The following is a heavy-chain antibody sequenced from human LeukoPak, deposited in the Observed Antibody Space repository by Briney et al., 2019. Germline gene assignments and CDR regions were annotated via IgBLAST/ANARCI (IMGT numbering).Heavy chain of an antibody. Sequence: MPSETLSLTCTVSGGSISSYYWSWIRQPPGKGLEWIGYVYYSGSTNYNPSLKSRVTISVDTSKNQFSLKLSSVTAADTAVYYCARANLYGDLYYYGMDVWGQGTTVTVSS. CDR2: VYYSGST. J-gene: IGHJ6*02. CDR3: ARANLYGDLYYYGMDV. V-gene: IGHV4-59*01. CDR1: GGSISSYY. D-gene: IGHD4-17*01.